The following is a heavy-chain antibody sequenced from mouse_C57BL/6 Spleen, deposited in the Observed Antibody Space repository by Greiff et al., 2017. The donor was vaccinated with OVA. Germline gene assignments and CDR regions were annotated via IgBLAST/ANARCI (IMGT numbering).Heavy chain of an antibody. D-gene: IGHD2-5*01. CDR1: GYTFTDYE. CDR3: TRNSNPDY. Sequence: LVESGAELVRPGASVTLSCKASGYTFTDYEMHWVKQTPVHGLEWIGAIDPETGGTAYNQKFKGKAILTADESSSTAYMELRSLTSEDSAVYYCTRNSNPDYWGQGTTLTVSS. V-gene: IGHV1-15*01. J-gene: IGHJ2*01. CDR2: IDPETGGT.